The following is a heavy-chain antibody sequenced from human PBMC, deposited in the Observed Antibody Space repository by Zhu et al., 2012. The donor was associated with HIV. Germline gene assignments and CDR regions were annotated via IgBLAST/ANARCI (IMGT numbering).Heavy chain of an antibody. CDR3: ARSGPATVTTVGPFDY. D-gene: IGHD4-17*01. J-gene: IGHJ4*02. CDR2: IDHSGNT. V-gene: IGHV4-34*01. CDR1: GGSFSGYY. Sequence: QVQLQQWGAGLLKPSETLSLTCAVYGGSFSGYYWTWIRQPPGKGLEWIGEIDHSGNTNYNPSLKSRVTISVDTSKNQFSLKLSSVTAADTAVYYCARSGPATVTTVGPFDYWGQGTLVTVSS.